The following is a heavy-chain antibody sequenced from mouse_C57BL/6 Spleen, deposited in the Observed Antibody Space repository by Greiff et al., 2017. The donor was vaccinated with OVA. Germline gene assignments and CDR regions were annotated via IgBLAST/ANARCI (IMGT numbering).Heavy chain of an antibody. CDR2: IYWDDDK. D-gene: IGHD1-1*01. J-gene: IGHJ1*03. V-gene: IGHV8-12*01. CDR1: GFSLSTSGMG. CDR3: ARIWDYGSSYWYFDV. Sequence: QVTLKESGPGILQSSQTLSLTCSFSGFSLSTSGMGVSWIRQPSGKGLEWLAHIYWDDDKRYNPSLKSRLTISKDTSRNQVFLKITSLDTADTATYYCARIWDYGSSYWYFDVWGTGTTVTVSS.